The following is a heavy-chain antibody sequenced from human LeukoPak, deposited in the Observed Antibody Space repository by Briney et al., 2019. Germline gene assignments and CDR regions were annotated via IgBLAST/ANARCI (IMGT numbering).Heavy chain of an antibody. CDR3: AGGTGMDV. V-gene: IGHV3-30*03. D-gene: IGHD1-1*01. CDR1: GFTFSSYG. Sequence: GGSLRLSCAASGFTFSSYGMHCVRQAPGKGLEWVAVISYDGSYKFYADSVKGRFTISRDNSKSTLYLQMNSLRAEDTAVYYCAGGTGMDVWGQGTTVTVSS. J-gene: IGHJ6*02. CDR2: ISYDGSYK.